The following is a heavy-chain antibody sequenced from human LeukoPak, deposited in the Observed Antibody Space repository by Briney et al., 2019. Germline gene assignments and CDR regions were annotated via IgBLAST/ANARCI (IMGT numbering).Heavy chain of an antibody. J-gene: IGHJ4*02. V-gene: IGHV4-34*01. CDR1: GGFFSGYY. Sequence: SETLSLTCAVYGGFFSGYYWSWIRQPPGKGLEWIGEINHSGSTNYNPSLKSRVTISVDTSKNQFSLKLSSVTAADTAVYYCARGHWYYGSGSYFDYWGQGTLVTVSS. CDR3: ARGHWYYGSGSYFDY. CDR2: INHSGST. D-gene: IGHD3-10*01.